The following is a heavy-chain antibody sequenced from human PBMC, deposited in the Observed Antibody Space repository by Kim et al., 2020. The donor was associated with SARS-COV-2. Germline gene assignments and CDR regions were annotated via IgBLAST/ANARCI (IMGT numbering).Heavy chain of an antibody. CDR1: GGSISSYY. V-gene: IGHV4-59*13. CDR2: IYYSGST. Sequence: SETLSLTCTVSGGSISSYYWSWIRQPPGKGLEWIGYIYYSGSTNYNPSLKSRVTISVDTSKNQFSLKLSSVTAADTAVYYCARAGRGWYYFDYWGQGTLVTVSS. J-gene: IGHJ4*02. CDR3: ARAGRGWYYFDY. D-gene: IGHD6-19*01.